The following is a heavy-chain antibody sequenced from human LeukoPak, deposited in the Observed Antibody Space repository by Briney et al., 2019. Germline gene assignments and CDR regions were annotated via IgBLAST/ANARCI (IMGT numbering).Heavy chain of an antibody. J-gene: IGHJ4*02. Sequence: ASVKVSCKASGYTFTSYGISWVRQAPGQGLEWMGWISAYNGNTNYAQKLQGRVTMTTDTSTGTAYMELRSLRSDDTAVYYCAREDYSSYAGAFDYWGQGTLVTVSS. CDR1: GYTFTSYG. V-gene: IGHV1-18*01. CDR3: AREDYSSYAGAFDY. D-gene: IGHD4-11*01. CDR2: ISAYNGNT.